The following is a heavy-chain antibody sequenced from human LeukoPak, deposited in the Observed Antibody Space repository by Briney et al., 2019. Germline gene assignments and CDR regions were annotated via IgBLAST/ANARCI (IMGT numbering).Heavy chain of an antibody. D-gene: IGHD6-19*01. Sequence: SETLSLTCTVSGGSISSSSYYWGWIRQPPGKGLEWIGSIYYSGSTYYNPSLKSRVTISVDTSKNQFSLKLSSVTAADTAVYYCARQGELGSGWYEDWFDPWGQGTLVTVSS. CDR1: GGSISSSSYY. V-gene: IGHV4-39*01. J-gene: IGHJ5*02. CDR2: IYYSGST. CDR3: ARQGELGSGWYEDWFDP.